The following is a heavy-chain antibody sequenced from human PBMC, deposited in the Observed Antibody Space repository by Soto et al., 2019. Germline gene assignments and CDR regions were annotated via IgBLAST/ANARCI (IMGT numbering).Heavy chain of an antibody. D-gene: IGHD3-9*01. V-gene: IGHV4-59*01. CDR1: GGSISSYY. J-gene: IGHJ6*02. CDR3: ARDNYDILTGYRIYGMDV. CDR2: IYYSGST. Sequence: SETLSLTCTVSGGSISSYYWSWIRQPPGKGLEWIGYIYYSGSTNYNPSLKSRGTISVDTSKNQFSLKLSSVTAADTAVYYCARDNYDILTGYRIYGMDVWGQGTTVTVSS.